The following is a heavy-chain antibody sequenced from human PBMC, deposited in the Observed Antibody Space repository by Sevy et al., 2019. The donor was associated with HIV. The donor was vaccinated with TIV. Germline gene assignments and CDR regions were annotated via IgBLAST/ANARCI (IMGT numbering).Heavy chain of an antibody. J-gene: IGHJ6*02. Sequence: GGSLRLSCAASGFTFSSFGMSWVRQAPGKGLEWVSTISGSGGTTYYADSVKGRFTISRDNSKKTLYLQMNSLRAEDTALYYCAKGDTSTRYYYYGMDVWGQGTAVTVSS. CDR3: AKGDTSTRYYYYGMDV. CDR2: ISGSGGTT. V-gene: IGHV3-23*01. D-gene: IGHD2-2*01. CDR1: GFTFSSFG.